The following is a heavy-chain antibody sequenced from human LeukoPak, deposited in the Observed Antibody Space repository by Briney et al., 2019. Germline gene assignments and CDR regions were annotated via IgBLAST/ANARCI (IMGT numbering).Heavy chain of an antibody. Sequence: GGSLRLSCAASGFTFSSFWMHWVRQAPGKGLVWVSRINSVGSSTSYADSVKGRFTISRDNAKNTLYLQMNSLRAEDTAVYYCARERTSGWDAFDFWGQGTLVTVS. CDR3: ARERTSGWDAFDF. J-gene: IGHJ4*02. CDR1: GFTFSSFW. CDR2: INSVGSST. D-gene: IGHD6-19*01. V-gene: IGHV3-74*01.